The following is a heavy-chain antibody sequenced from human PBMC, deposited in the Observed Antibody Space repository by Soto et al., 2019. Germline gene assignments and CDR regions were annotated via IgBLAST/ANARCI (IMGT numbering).Heavy chain of an antibody. CDR1: GGTVSSYA. CDR3: AREHGSGSYYKSRAYYYYYYGMDV. Sequence: ASVKVSCKASGGTVSSYAISWVRQAPGQGLEWMGGIIPIFGTANYAQKFQGRVTITADKSTSTAYMELSSLRSEDTAVYYCAREHGSGSYYKSRAYYYYYYGMDVWGQGTTVTVSS. D-gene: IGHD3-10*01. J-gene: IGHJ6*02. CDR2: IIPIFGTA. V-gene: IGHV1-69*06.